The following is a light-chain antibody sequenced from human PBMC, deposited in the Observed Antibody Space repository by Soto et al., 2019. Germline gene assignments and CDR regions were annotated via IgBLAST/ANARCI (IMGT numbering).Light chain of an antibody. CDR1: NNDIGRYNY. J-gene: IGLJ2*01. Sequence: QSALTQPASVSGSPGQSIAISCSGSNNDIGRYNYVSWYQQYPGKAPILILYGVSNRPSGVSDRFSGSKSGNTASLTISGLQAEDEADYYCCSYTASTTLFGGGTQLTV. CDR2: GVS. CDR3: CSYTASTTL. V-gene: IGLV2-14*03.